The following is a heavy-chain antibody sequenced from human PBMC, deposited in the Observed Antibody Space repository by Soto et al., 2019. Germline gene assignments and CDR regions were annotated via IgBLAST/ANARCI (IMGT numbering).Heavy chain of an antibody. CDR1: GFTFSSYG. CDR3: AKTVTTVTNNWFDP. Sequence: QVQLVESGGGVVQPGRSLRLSCAASGFTFSSYGMHWVRQAPGKGLEWVAVISYDGSNKYYADSVKGRFTISRDNSKNTRYLQMNSLRAEDTAVYYRAKTVTTVTNNWFDPWGQGTLVTVSS. D-gene: IGHD4-17*01. V-gene: IGHV3-30*18. J-gene: IGHJ5*02. CDR2: ISYDGSNK.